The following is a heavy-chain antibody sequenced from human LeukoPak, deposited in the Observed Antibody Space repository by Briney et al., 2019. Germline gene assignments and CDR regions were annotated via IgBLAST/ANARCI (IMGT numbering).Heavy chain of an antibody. J-gene: IGHJ4*02. D-gene: IGHD6-13*01. V-gene: IGHV3-23*01. CDR1: GITLSNYG. CDR3: AKAHQAIAAAAYLDY. CDR2: ISGSGGST. Sequence: GGSLRLSCAVSGITLSNYGMSWVRQAPGKGLEWVSAISGSGGSTYYADSVKGRFTISRDNSKNTLYLQMNSLRAEDTAVYYCAKAHQAIAAAAYLDYWGQGTLVTVSS.